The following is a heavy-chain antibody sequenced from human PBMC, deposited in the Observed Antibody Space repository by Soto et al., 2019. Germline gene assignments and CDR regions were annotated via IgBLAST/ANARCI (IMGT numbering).Heavy chain of an antibody. CDR3: VRDRTSSIFDGYDYNGMDV. CDR2: TYYMSKWYN. CDR1: GDSVSSNSAF. J-gene: IGHJ6*02. V-gene: IGHV6-1*01. Sequence: PSXNRSLTGGITGDSVSSNSAFWNWIRQSPSRGLEWLGRTYYMSKWYNDYAVSVKSRITINPDVSKNQFSLRLTSVTAADTAVYYCVRDRTSSIFDGYDYNGMDVWGQGTAVTAP. D-gene: IGHD3-3*01.